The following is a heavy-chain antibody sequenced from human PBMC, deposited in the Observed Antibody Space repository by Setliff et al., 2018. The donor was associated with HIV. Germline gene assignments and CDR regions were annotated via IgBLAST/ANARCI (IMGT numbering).Heavy chain of an antibody. CDR3: ARGGSSSRYYYYSMDV. CDR1: GYTFTSYY. Sequence: ASVKVSCKASGYTFTSYYMHWVRQAPGQGLEWMGIINPSGGSTSYAQKFQGRVTMTRDTSTSTVYMELSSLRSEDTAVYYCARGGSSSRYYYYSMDVWGKGTTVTVSS. CDR2: INPSGGST. J-gene: IGHJ6*03. D-gene: IGHD6-6*01. V-gene: IGHV1-46*01.